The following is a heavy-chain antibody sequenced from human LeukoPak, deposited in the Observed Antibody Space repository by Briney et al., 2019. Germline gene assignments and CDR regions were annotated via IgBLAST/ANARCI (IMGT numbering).Heavy chain of an antibody. J-gene: IGHJ4*02. CDR3: ARGGTQIPLFDY. D-gene: IGHD3-16*01. V-gene: IGHV3-7*02. CDR2: IKQVGVQK. Sequence: PGGSLRLSCAASGFTFSSYWMRWVRQAPGEGLEWVANIKQVGVQKSYVDSVKGRFTISRDNANNSLYLQMNSLRPEDTAVYYCARGGTQIPLFDYWGQGTLVTVSS. CDR1: GFTFSSYW.